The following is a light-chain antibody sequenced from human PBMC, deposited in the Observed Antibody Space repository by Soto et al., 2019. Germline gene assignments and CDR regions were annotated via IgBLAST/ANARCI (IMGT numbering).Light chain of an antibody. Sequence: QSVLTQPPSVSGAPGQTVTISCTGSSSNIGAGYEVHWYHQIPGTAPKLLVYANKNRPSGIPDRLSASKSGTSAPRAITGLQAEDEAHYYCQSYDRRLTAYVFGTGTKLTVL. J-gene: IGLJ1*01. V-gene: IGLV1-40*01. CDR2: ANK. CDR3: QSYDRRLTAYV. CDR1: SSNIGAGYE.